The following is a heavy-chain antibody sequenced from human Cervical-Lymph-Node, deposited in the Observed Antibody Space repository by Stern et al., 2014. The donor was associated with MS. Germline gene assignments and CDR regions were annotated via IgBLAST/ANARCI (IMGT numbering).Heavy chain of an antibody. CDR2: IIPMSGTE. V-gene: IGHV1-69*06. CDR1: GYTFTSYG. Sequence: QVQLVQSGAEVKKPGASVKVSCKASGYTFTSYGISWVRQAPGQGLEWMGGIIPMSGTEKYAQKFQGRVTITADKYTTTAYMELSSLKFDDTAVYYCARDLSGIGYYDYWGQGTLVAVSS. J-gene: IGHJ4*02. CDR3: ARDLSGIGYYDY. D-gene: IGHD3-22*01.